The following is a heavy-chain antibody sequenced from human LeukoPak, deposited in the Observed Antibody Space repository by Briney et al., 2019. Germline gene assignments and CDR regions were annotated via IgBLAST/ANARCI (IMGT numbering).Heavy chain of an antibody. CDR1: GFTFSSYA. D-gene: IGHD2-8*01. V-gene: IGHV3-30*01. Sequence: GRSLRLSCAASGFTFSSYAMHWVRQAPGKGLEWVAVISYDGSNKYYADSVKGRFTISRDNSKNTLYLQMNSLRAEDTAVYYCARPLYCTNGVCHDAFDIWGQGTMVTVSS. J-gene: IGHJ3*02. CDR3: ARPLYCTNGVCHDAFDI. CDR2: ISYDGSNK.